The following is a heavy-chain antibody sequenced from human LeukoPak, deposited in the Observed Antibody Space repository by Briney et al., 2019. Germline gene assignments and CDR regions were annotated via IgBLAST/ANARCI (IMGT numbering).Heavy chain of an antibody. V-gene: IGHV3-20*04. CDR1: GFALAEHG. CDR2: INWSGGTT. J-gene: IGHJ4*02. Sequence: GGSLRLSCTASGFALAEHGMSWVRQVPGKGLEWVSGINWSGGTTGYADPLRGVFTISRDNAKNSLYLQMDSLRAEDTALYYCARAPITSPFYFDYWGQGTLVTVSS. CDR3: ARAPITSPFYFDY. D-gene: IGHD2-2*01.